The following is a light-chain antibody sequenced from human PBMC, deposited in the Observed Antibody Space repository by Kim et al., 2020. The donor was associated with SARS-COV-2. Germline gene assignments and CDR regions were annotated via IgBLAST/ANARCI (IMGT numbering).Light chain of an antibody. J-gene: IGLJ2*01. CDR1: SLRSSY. CDR3: QSRNSGGNVV. Sequence: SSELTQDPAVYVDLAQLVRITSQGDSLRSSYATWYQQKPRQAPVLVIYGRNNRPSGIPDRFSGSTSGKTASLTISGASAEDEADFYCQSRNSGGNVVFGG. CDR2: GRN. V-gene: IGLV3-19*01.